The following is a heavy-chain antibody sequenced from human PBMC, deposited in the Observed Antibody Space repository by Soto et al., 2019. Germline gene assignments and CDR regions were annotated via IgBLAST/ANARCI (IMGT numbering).Heavy chain of an antibody. D-gene: IGHD3-10*01. J-gene: IGHJ6*02. V-gene: IGHV3-30*18. CDR2: ISYDGSNK. Sequence: GGSLRLSCAASGFTFSSYGMHWVRQAPGKGLEWVAVISYDGSNKNYADSVKGRFTISRDNSKNTLYLQMNSLRAEDTAVYYCAKISASYYGSGPPRPNWLNKDYYYYGMDVWGQGTTVTVSS. CDR3: AKISASYYGSGPPRPNWLNKDYYYYGMDV. CDR1: GFTFSSYG.